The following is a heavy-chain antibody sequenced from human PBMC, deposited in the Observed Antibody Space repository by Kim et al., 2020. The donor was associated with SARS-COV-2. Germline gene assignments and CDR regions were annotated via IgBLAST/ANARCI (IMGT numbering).Heavy chain of an antibody. D-gene: IGHD1-20*01. Sequence: GGSLRLSCAASGFTFSSYDMHWVRQATEKGLEWVSSIGTKADTYYSDSVKDRFTISRENTKESFYLQLNSLGDEDTAAYYCARGPIEEGIRATKGYFDLWGRGTVVTVSS. CDR1: GFTFSSYD. J-gene: IGHJ2*01. V-gene: IGHV3-13*04. CDR3: ARGPIEEGIRATKGYFDL. CDR2: IGTKADT.